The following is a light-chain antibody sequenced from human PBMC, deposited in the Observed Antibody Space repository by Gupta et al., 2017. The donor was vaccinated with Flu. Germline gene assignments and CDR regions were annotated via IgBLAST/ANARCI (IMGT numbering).Light chain of an antibody. CDR1: QDISSN. J-gene: IGKJ4*01. CDR3: QKYNSAPPA. Sequence: GYRVTISCRASQDISSNLAWYQLKSGKGPRLLIYAASSLESGVPSRFSASGSGTTFTLTITNLQPEDFATYYCQKYNSAPPAFGGGTKVEIK. V-gene: IGKV1-27*01. CDR2: AAS.